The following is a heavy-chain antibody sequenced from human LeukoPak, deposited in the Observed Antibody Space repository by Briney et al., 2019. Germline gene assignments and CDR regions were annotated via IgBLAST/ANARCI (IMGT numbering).Heavy chain of an antibody. CDR3: ARGENGWPFDY. J-gene: IGHJ4*02. CDR2: ISYDGSNK. D-gene: IGHD6-19*01. CDR1: GFTFSSYA. Sequence: GGSLRLSCAASGFTFSSYAMHWVRQAPGKGLEWVAVISYDGSNKYYADSVKGRFTISRDNSKNTLYLQMNSLRAEDTAVYYCARGENGWPFDYWGQGTLVTVSS. V-gene: IGHV3-30-3*01.